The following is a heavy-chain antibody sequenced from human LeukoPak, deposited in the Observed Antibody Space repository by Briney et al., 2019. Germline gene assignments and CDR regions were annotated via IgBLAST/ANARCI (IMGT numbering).Heavy chain of an antibody. D-gene: IGHD4-17*01. J-gene: IGHJ3*02. CDR1: GFTVSSNY. V-gene: IGHV3-53*01. CDR2: IYSGGST. Sequence: GGSLRLSCAASGFTVSSNYMSWVRQAPGKGLEWVSVIYSGGSTYYADSVKGRFTISRDNSKNTLYLQMNSLRAEDTSVYYCARDHTVPPGDAFDIWGQGTMVTVSS. CDR3: ARDHTVPPGDAFDI.